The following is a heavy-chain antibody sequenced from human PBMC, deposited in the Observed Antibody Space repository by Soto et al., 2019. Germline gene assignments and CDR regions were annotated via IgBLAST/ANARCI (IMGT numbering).Heavy chain of an antibody. D-gene: IGHD6-6*01. J-gene: IGHJ4*02. V-gene: IGHV3-33*01. CDR3: ARDCIAALDLDDTPPGPLDY. CDR1: GFTFSSYG. Sequence: QVQLVESGGGVVQPGRSLRLSCAASGFTFSSYGMHWVRQAPGKGLERVAVIWYDGSNKYYADSVKGRFTISRDNSKNTLYLQMNSLRAEDTAVYYCARDCIAALDLDDTPPGPLDYWGQGTLVTVSS. CDR2: IWYDGSNK.